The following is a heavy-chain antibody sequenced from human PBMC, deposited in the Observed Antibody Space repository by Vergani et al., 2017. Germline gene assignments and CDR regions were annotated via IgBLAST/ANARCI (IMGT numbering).Heavy chain of an antibody. V-gene: IGHV3-33*06. CDR1: GFTFSSYG. CDR2: IWYDGSNK. D-gene: IGHD6-13*01. CDR3: AKDPAAAGTVIDY. Sequence: QVQLVESGGGVVQPGRSLRLSCAASGFTFSSYGMHWVRQAPGKGLEWVAVIWYDGSNKYYADSVKGRFTISRDNSKNTLYLQMNSLRAEDTAVYYCAKDPAAAGTVIDYWGQGTLVTVSS. J-gene: IGHJ4*02.